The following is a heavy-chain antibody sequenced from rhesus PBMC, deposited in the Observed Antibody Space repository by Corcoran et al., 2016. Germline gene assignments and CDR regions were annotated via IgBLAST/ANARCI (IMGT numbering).Heavy chain of an antibody. Sequence: QAQLQESGPGLVKPSETLSLTCTVSGGSISGNYWNWIRQPPGKGLEWIGNIYGSGSTTNYNPSLKSRVTLSVDTSKNQLSLKLSSVTAADTAVYYCARHISSWSLYWGQGVLVTVSS. D-gene: IGHD6-13*01. V-gene: IGHV4S11*01. CDR2: IYGSGSTT. J-gene: IGHJ4*01. CDR1: GGSISGNY. CDR3: ARHISSWSLY.